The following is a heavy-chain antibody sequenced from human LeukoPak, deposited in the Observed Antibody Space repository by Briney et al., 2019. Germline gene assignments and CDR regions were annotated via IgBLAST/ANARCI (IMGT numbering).Heavy chain of an antibody. J-gene: IGHJ5*02. D-gene: IGHD4-23*01. V-gene: IGHV4-39*07. CDR2: LSSTGMT. CDR1: GDSITGTRVH. CDR3: ARDPADYDGNPYHRFDH. Sequence: SETLSLTCSVSGDSITGTRVHWVWIRQPPGKGPEWIGTLSSTGMTFHEPSLKSRVSMSLDTSKNQFSLRLSSMTAADTAVYYCARDPADYDGNPYHRFDHWGQGSLVTVSS.